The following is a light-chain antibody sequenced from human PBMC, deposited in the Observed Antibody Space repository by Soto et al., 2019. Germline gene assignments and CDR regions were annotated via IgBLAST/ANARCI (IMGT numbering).Light chain of an antibody. CDR1: SSDVGTYNY. CDR3: TSYTRDTALV. J-gene: IGLJ1*01. V-gene: IGLV2-14*01. CDR2: EVS. Sequence: QSVLTQPASVSGSPGQSITISCTGTSSDVGTYNYVSWYQHHPGKAPKLIIYEVSNRPSGVSNRFSGSKSGSTASLTISGLQAEDEADYHCTSYTRDTALVFGIQTKVTV.